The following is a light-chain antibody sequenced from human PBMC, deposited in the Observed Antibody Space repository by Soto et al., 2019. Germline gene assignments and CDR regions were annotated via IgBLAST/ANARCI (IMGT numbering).Light chain of an antibody. CDR1: QSVSSNY. CDR2: GAS. V-gene: IGKV3-20*01. Sequence: EIVLTQSPGTLSLSPGERATLSCRASQSVSSNYLAWYQRKPGQAPRLLIYGASSRATGIPDRFSGSGSGTDFTLTISRLEPEDCAVYYCQQYGSSPMTFGQGTRLEIK. CDR3: QQYGSSPMT. J-gene: IGKJ5*01.